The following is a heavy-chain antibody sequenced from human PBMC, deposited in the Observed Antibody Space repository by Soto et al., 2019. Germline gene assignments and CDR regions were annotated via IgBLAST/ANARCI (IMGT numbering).Heavy chain of an antibody. J-gene: IGHJ5*02. CDR2: ISGSGGST. Sequence: GGSLRLSCAASGFTFSSYAMSWVRQAPGKGLEWVSAISGSGGSTYYADSVKGRFTISRDNSKNTLYLQMNSLRAEDTAVYYCALGGWVPAASLTPFDPWGQGTLVTVSS. D-gene: IGHD2-2*01. V-gene: IGHV3-23*01. CDR1: GFTFSSYA. CDR3: ALGGWVPAASLTPFDP.